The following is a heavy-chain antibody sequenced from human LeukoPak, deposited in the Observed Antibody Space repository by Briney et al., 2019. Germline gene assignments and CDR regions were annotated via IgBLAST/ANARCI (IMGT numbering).Heavy chain of an antibody. CDR2: IYYSGST. CDR1: GGSISSSSYY. CDR3: ARDASGYYFMDV. D-gene: IGHD3-10*01. V-gene: IGHV4-39*07. Sequence: SETLSLTCTVSGGSISSSSYYWGWIRQPPGKGLEWIGSIYYSGSTYYNPSLKSRVTISVDTSKNQFSLKLSSVTAADTAVYYCARDASGYYFMDVWGKGTTVTISS. J-gene: IGHJ6*03.